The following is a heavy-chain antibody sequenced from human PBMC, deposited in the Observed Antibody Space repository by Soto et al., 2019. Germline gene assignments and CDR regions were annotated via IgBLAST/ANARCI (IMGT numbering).Heavy chain of an antibody. Sequence: QVQLQESGPGLVKPSETLCLTCTVSGGSISSYYWSWIRQPPGKGLEWIGYIYYSGSTNYNPSLKSRVTISVDTSKNQFSLKLSSVTAADTAVYYCARRWGPTFDFWGQGTLVTVSS. CDR2: IYYSGST. CDR3: ARRWGPTFDF. V-gene: IGHV4-59*01. CDR1: GGSISSYY. D-gene: IGHD1-26*01. J-gene: IGHJ4*02.